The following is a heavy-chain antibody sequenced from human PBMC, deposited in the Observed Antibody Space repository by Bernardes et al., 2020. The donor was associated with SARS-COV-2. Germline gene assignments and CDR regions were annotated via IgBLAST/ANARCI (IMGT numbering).Heavy chain of an antibody. J-gene: IGHJ3*02. CDR2: IWYDGSNQ. D-gene: IGHD2-8*02. V-gene: IGHV3-33*01. CDR1: GFTFSSYD. Sequence: GGSLRLSCAASGFTFSSYDMHWVRQAPGKGLEWVAVIWYDGSNQYYEDSVKGRFTISRDNSKNTLYLQMNNLRAEDTALYYCTRERSGHAFHIWGQGTMVTVSS. CDR3: TRERSGHAFHI.